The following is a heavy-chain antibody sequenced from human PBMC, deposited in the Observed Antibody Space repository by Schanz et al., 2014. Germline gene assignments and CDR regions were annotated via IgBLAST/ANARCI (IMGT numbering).Heavy chain of an antibody. D-gene: IGHD3-22*01. Sequence: QVQLVESGGGVVQPGRSLRLSCAAYGFTLSSYAMHWVRQAPGKGLEWVAAMSYDGSIKYYGDSVKGRFTISRDNSKNTLYLQMNSLRAEDTAVYYCAKDPSHGDYDYYFDYWGQGTLVTVSS. CDR3: AKDPSHGDYDYYFDY. CDR1: GFTLSSYA. CDR2: MSYDGSIK. J-gene: IGHJ4*02. V-gene: IGHV3-30*04.